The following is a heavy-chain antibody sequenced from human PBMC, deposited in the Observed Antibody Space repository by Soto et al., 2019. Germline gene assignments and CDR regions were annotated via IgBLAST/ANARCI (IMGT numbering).Heavy chain of an antibody. J-gene: IGHJ4*02. V-gene: IGHV1-69*06. CDR3: ARPLYGSGSYLTPFDY. CDR2: IIPIFGTA. D-gene: IGHD3-10*01. Sequence: SVKVSCKASGGTFSSYAISWVRQAPGQGLEWMGGIIPIFGTANYAQKFQGRVTITADKSTSTAYMELSSLRSEDTAVYYCARPLYGSGSYLTPFDYWGQGTLVTVSS. CDR1: GGTFSSYA.